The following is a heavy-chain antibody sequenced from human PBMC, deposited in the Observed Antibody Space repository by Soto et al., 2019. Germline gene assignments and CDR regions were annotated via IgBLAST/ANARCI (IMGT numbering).Heavy chain of an antibody. J-gene: IGHJ6*02. V-gene: IGHV3-23*01. D-gene: IGHD3-3*01. CDR1: GFTFSSYA. CDR2: ISNSGGST. CDR3: SKREDFWSGYYXYYHYGMDV. Sequence: GGSLRLSCAASGFTFSSYAMNWVRQAPGEGLEWVSAISNSGGSTDYAGSVKGRFTISRDNSKNTLYLQMTRLRAEDTAVYYCSKREDFWSGYYXYYHYGMDVWGQGTTVTVS.